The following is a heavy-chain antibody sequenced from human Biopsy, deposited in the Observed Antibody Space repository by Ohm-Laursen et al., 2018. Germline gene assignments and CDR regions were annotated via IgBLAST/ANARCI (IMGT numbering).Heavy chain of an antibody. CDR3: ARDSSRRAREGGMDV. D-gene: IGHD6-6*01. CDR2: ISETSSHI. J-gene: IGHJ6*02. CDR1: GITTRSYW. Sequence: SLRLSCAVSGITTRSYWMSWIRQAPGKGLEWISYISETSSHIYDADSVRGRFTVARDIAKNSLYLQLNSLRVEDTAVYYCARDSSRRAREGGMDVWGQGTTVTV. V-gene: IGHV3-21*01.